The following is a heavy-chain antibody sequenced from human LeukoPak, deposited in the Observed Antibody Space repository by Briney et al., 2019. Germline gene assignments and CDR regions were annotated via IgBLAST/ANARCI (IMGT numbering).Heavy chain of an antibody. D-gene: IGHD6-13*01. CDR3: ARDWSAAGEQAFDI. V-gene: IGHV4-4*02. J-gene: IGHJ3*02. CDR1: GGSISSSNW. CDR2: IYHSGST. Sequence: PSETLSLTCAVSGGSISSSNWWSWVRQPPGKGLEWIGEIYHSGSTNYNPSLKSRVTISVDKSKNQFSLKLSSVTAADTAVYYCARDWSAAGEQAFDIWGQGTMVTVSS.